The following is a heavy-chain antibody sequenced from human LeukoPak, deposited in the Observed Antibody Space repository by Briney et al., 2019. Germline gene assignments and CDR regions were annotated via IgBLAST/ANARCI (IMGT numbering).Heavy chain of an antibody. CDR3: ARDSSPRGPYGMDV. Sequence: PGGSLRLSCAASGFTVSSNYMSWVRQAPGKGLEWVSVIYSGGSTYYADSVKGRFTISRDNSKNTLYLQMNSLRAEDTAVYYCARDSSPRGPYGMDVWGKGTTVTVSS. V-gene: IGHV3-53*01. CDR2: IYSGGST. D-gene: IGHD6-13*01. J-gene: IGHJ6*04. CDR1: GFTVSSNY.